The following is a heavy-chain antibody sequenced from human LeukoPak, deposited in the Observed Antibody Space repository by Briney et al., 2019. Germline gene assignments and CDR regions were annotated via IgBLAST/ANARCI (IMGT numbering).Heavy chain of an antibody. CDR2: INPSGGST. Sequence: ASVKVSCKASGYTFTSYYMHWVRQAPGQGLEWMGIINPSGGSTSYAQKFQGWVTMTRDTSISTAYMELSRLRSDDTAVYYCARASSDWFDPWGQGTLVTVSS. J-gene: IGHJ5*02. D-gene: IGHD3-10*01. CDR3: ARASSDWFDP. CDR1: GYTFTSYY. V-gene: IGHV1-46*01.